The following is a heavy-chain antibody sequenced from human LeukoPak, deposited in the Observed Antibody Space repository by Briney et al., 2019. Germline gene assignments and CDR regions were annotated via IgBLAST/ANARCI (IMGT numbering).Heavy chain of an antibody. CDR2: INSDGSST. J-gene: IGHJ4*02. CDR3: ARGNSPSFGY. V-gene: IGHV3-74*01. CDR1: GFSLSSYW. D-gene: IGHD4-4*01. Sequence: GGSLRLSCVASGFSLSSYWMHWVRQTPGKGPVWVSRINSDGSSTSYADSAKGRFTISRDNAKNTLYLEVNSLTAEDTAVYYCARGNSPSFGYWGQGALVTVSS.